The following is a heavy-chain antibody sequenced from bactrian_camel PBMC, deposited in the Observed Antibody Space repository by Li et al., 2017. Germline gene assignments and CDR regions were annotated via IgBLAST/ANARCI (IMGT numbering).Heavy chain of an antibody. J-gene: IGHJ4*01. Sequence: HVQLVESGGGSVQAGGSLRLSCAASGYDISRRRMGWFRQAPGKEHESVATIYMAGRRTDYGNSVKGRFTISQDNAKNTLYLQMNSLKPEDTAMYYCAVLSQFNHCRGVFVGIWQRYASWGQGTQVTVS. CDR3: AVLSQFNHCRGVFVGIWQRYAS. CDR2: IYMAGRRT. CDR1: GYDISRRR. V-gene: IGHV3S1*01. D-gene: IGHD5*01.